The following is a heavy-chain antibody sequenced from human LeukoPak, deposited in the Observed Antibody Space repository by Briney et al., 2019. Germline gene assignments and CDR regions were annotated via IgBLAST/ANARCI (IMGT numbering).Heavy chain of an antibody. Sequence: SETLSLTCAVSGGSISSGGYSWSWIRQPPGKGLEWIGYIYHSGSTYYNPSLKSRVTISVDTSKNQFSLKLSSVTAADTAVYYCARITIFGVVKPYYYYYGMDVWGQGTTVTVSS. J-gene: IGHJ6*02. CDR3: ARITIFGVVKPYYYYYGMDV. V-gene: IGHV4-30-2*01. D-gene: IGHD3-3*01. CDR1: GGSISSGGYS. CDR2: IYHSGST.